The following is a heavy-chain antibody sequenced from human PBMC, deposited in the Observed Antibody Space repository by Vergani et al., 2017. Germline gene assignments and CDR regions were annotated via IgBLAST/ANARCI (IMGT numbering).Heavy chain of an antibody. CDR1: GGTFSSYA. CDR2: IIPILGIA. V-gene: IGHV1-69*04. D-gene: IGHD6-13*01. Sequence: QVQLVQSGAEVKKPGSSVKVSCKASGGTFSSYAISWVRQAPGQGLEWMGRIIPILGIANYAQKFQGRVTITADKSTSTAYMELSSLRSEDTAVYYCARDLGGIAAAVNSPFDYWGQGTLVTVSS. CDR3: ARDLGGIAAAVNSPFDY. J-gene: IGHJ4*02.